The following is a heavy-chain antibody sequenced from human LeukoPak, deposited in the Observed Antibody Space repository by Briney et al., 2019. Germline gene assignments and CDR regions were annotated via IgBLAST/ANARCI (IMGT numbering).Heavy chain of an antibody. CDR2: IIPIFGTA. J-gene: IGHJ4*02. CDR1: GGTFSSYA. D-gene: IGHD1-26*01. V-gene: IGHV1-69*05. CDR3: ARDAVGGSYYGGDY. Sequence: SVKVSCKASGGTFSSYAISWVRQAPGQGLEWMGGIIPIFGTANYAQKFQGRVTITTDTSTSTAYMELRSLRSDDTAVYYCARDAVGGSYYGGDYWGQGTLVTVSS.